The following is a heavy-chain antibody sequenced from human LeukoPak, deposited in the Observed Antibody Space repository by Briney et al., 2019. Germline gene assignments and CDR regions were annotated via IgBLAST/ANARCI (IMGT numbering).Heavy chain of an antibody. J-gene: IGHJ4*02. Sequence: PGGSLRLSCAASGFTFDDYAMHWVRHAPGKGLEWVSGISWNSGSIGYADSVKGRFTISRDNAKNSLYLQMNSLRAEDTALYYCAKDNLTESYYFDYWGQGTLVTVSS. V-gene: IGHV3-9*01. CDR2: ISWNSGSI. CDR1: GFTFDDYA. CDR3: AKDNLTESYYFDY. D-gene: IGHD2-8*02.